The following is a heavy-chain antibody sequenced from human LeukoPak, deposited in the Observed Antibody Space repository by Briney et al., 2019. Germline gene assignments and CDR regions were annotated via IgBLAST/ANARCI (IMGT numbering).Heavy chain of an antibody. J-gene: IGHJ4*02. CDR1: GFTFSSYS. D-gene: IGHD1-26*01. CDR3: ARDLVGATAYSDY. Sequence: PGGSLRLSCAASGFTFSSYSTNWVRQAPGKGLEWVSYISSSSSTIYYADSVKGRFTISRDDAKNSLYLQMNSLRAEDTAVYYCARDLVGATAYSDYWGQGTLVTVSS. CDR2: ISSSSSTI. V-gene: IGHV3-48*04.